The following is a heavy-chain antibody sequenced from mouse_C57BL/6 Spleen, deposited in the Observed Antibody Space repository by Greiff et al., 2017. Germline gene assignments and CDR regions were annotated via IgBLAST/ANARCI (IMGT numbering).Heavy chain of an antibody. V-gene: IGHV5-12*01. CDR3: ARYYCGSSYWYFDV. J-gene: IGHJ1*03. CDR1: GFTFSDYY. CDR2: ISNGGGST. Sequence: EVMLVESGGGLVQPGGSLRLSCAASGFTFSDYYMYWVRQTPEKRLEWVAYISNGGGSTYYPDTVKGRFTISRDNAKNTLYLQMSRLKSEDTAMYYCARYYCGSSYWYFDVWGTGTTVTVSS. D-gene: IGHD1-1*01.